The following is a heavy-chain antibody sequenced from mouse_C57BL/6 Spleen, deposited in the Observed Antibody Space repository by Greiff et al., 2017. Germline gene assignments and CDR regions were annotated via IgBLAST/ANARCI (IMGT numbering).Heavy chain of an antibody. V-gene: IGHV1-85*01. CDR3: ARGGPDPGFAY. CDR1: GYTFTSYD. CDR2: IYPRDGST. Sequence: VKLMESGPELVKPGASVKLSCKASGYTFTSYDINWVKQRPGQGLEWIGWIYPRDGSTKYNEKFKGKATLTVDTSSSTAYMELHSLTSEDSAVYYCARGGPDPGFAYWGQGTLVTVSA. J-gene: IGHJ3*01.